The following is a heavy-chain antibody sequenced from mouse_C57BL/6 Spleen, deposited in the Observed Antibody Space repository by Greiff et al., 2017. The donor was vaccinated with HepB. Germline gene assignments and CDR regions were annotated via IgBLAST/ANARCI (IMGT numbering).Heavy chain of an antibody. Sequence: VQLQQPVAELVMPGASVKLSCKASGYTFTSYWMHWVKQRPGQGLEWIGEIDPSDSYTNYNQKFKGKSTLTVDKSSSTAYMQLSSLTSEDSAVYYCSSRLYDSQPYFDYWGQGTTLTVSS. CDR3: SSRLYDSQPYFDY. J-gene: IGHJ2*01. CDR2: IDPSDSYT. D-gene: IGHD2-3*01. CDR1: GYTFTSYW. V-gene: IGHV1-69*01.